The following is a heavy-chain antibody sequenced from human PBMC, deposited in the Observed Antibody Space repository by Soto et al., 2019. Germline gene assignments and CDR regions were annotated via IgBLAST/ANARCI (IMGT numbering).Heavy chain of an antibody. V-gene: IGHV1-46*01. Sequence: QVQLVQSGAEVTKPGASVKVSCKASGYTFTSYYMHWVRQAPGQGLEGMGIINPSGGGTSYAQKFQGRDTLTRDTSTRTVYLELRSLRSEDTAVYYCARDTPYRENWGNSWFDPWGQGTLVIVSS. CDR3: ARDTPYRENWGNSWFDP. D-gene: IGHD7-27*01. CDR2: INPSGGGT. CDR1: GYTFTSYY. J-gene: IGHJ5*02.